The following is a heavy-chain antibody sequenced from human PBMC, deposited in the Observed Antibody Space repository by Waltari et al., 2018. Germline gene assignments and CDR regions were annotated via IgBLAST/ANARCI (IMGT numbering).Heavy chain of an antibody. D-gene: IGHD4-4*01. CDR2: IRKEGGEE. V-gene: IGHV3-7*01. Sequence: EVQLVASGGGLVQPGGSLRVSCVASGFPFMNSPFSGVRQAPGKGLEWVASIRKEGGEEYYVDSVKGRFTVSRNNATNSLHLHMDSLRVEDTAIYYCARDSAPYSNYADAIDIWGQGTMVIVSS. CDR1: GFPFMNSP. J-gene: IGHJ3*02. CDR3: ARDSAPYSNYADAIDI.